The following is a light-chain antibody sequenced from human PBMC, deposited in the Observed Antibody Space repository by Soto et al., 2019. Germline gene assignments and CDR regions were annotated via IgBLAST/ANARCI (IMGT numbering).Light chain of an antibody. Sequence: QSALTQPASVSGSPGQSITIPCTGTSSDVGSYNLVSWYQQHPGKAPKLMIYEGSKRPSGVSNRFSGSKSGNTASLTISGLQPEDEADYYCCSYAGSNISVFGTGTKLTVL. J-gene: IGLJ1*01. CDR1: SSDVGSYNL. CDR2: EGS. V-gene: IGLV2-23*01. CDR3: CSYAGSNISV.